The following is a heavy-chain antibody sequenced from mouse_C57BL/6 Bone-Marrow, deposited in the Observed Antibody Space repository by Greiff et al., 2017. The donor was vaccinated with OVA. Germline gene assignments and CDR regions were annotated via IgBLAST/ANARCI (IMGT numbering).Heavy chain of an antibody. CDR3: ARVGTGGTPDY. V-gene: IGHV1-81*01. D-gene: IGHD1-1*01. Sequence: QVQLQQSGAELARPGASVARSCNSSGYTFTSYGISWVKQRTGQGLEWIGEIYPRSGNTYYNEKFKGKATLTADKSSSTAYMELRSLTSEDSAVYFCARVGTGGTPDYWGQGTTLTVSS. CDR2: IYPRSGNT. J-gene: IGHJ2*01. CDR1: GYTFTSYG.